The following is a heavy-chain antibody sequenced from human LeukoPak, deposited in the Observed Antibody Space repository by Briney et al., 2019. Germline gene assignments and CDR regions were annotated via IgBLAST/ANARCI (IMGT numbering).Heavy chain of an antibody. CDR1: GFTFSNAW. D-gene: IGHD1-26*01. CDR2: IKSKTDGGTT. V-gene: IGHV3-15*01. J-gene: IGHJ4*02. Sequence: GGSLRPSCAASGFTFSNAWMSWVRQAPGKGLEWVGRIKSKTDGGTTDYAAPVKGRFTISRDDSKNTLYLQMNSLKTEDTAVYYCTTDEWELHFDYWGQGTLVTVSS. CDR3: TTDEWELHFDY.